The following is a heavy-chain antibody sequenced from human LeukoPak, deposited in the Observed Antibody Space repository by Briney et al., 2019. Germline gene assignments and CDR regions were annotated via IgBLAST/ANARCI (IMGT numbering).Heavy chain of an antibody. Sequence: GGSLRLSCAASGFTFSSYSMNWVRQAPGKGLEWVSSISSSSGYIYYADSVKGRFTISRDNAKNSLYLQMNSLRAEDTAVYYCARDSWSYYYGSGSYSDYYYYYGMDVWGQGTTVTVSS. CDR3: ARDSWSYYYGSGSYSDYYYYYGMDV. CDR2: ISSSSGYI. CDR1: GFTFSSYS. V-gene: IGHV3-21*01. D-gene: IGHD3-10*01. J-gene: IGHJ6*02.